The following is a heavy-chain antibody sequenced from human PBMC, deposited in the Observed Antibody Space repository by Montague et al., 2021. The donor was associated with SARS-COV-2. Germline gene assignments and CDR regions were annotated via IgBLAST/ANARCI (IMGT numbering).Heavy chain of an antibody. CDR2: INQSGRT. CDR1: GGSVHSGDYF. CDR3: ATLPSSITIFGVVQGYYFDD. Sequence: SETLSLTCTVSGGSVHSGDYFWTWIRQHAGKRLVWIGEINQSGRTNNNPSLKSRVIISVDTSKNQFSLKLSSVTAADTAVYYCATLPSSITIFGVVQGYYFDDWGQGTLVTVSS. D-gene: IGHD3-3*01. J-gene: IGHJ4*02. V-gene: IGHV4-61*10.